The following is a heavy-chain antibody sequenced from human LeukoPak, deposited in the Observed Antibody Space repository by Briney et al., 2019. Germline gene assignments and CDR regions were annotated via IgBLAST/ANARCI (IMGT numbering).Heavy chain of an antibody. CDR1: GGTFSSHA. J-gene: IGHJ4*02. CDR2: IIPIFGTA. CDR3: ARETSDDYVWGSHYFDY. V-gene: IGHV1-69*06. Sequence: GSSVKVSCKASGGTFSSHAISWVRQAPGQGLEWMGGIIPIFGTANYAQKFQGRVTITADKSTSTAYMELSSLRSEDTAVYYCARETSDDYVWGSHYFDYWGQGTLVTVSS. D-gene: IGHD3-16*01.